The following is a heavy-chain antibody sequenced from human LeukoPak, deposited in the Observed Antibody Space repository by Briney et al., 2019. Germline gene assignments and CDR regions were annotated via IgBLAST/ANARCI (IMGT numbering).Heavy chain of an antibody. CDR1: GYAFTGTGSY. J-gene: IGHJ4*02. D-gene: IGHD3-10*01. CDR3: ARDGPAQMVDFDY. CDR2: IHPISGAT. Sequence: ASVKVSCKTSGYAFTGTGSYLYWLRQAPGQRLECMGWIHPISGATSYAQRFQGRVANTRDTSISTAYMELSRLRPDDTAVYYCARDGPAQMVDFDYWGQGSQVTVSS. V-gene: IGHV1-2*02.